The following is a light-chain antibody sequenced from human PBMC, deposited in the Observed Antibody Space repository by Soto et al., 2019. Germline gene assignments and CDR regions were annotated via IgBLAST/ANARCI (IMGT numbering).Light chain of an antibody. J-gene: IGKJ4*01. CDR1: QSVSTN. CDR3: QQYNKWPLT. Sequence: EIVMTQSPATLSVSPGERATLSCRASQSVSTNLAWYQQKPGQVPRLLISGASTRATGIPARFSGSGSGTEFTLTISSLQSEDFAVYYCQQYNKWPLTFGGGTKVEI. CDR2: GAS. V-gene: IGKV3-15*01.